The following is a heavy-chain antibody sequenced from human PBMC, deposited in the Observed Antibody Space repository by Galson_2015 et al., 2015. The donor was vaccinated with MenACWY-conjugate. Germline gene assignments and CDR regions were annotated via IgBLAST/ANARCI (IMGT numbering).Heavy chain of an antibody. J-gene: IGHJ4*02. Sequence: SETLSLTCTVSGGSISSSSHYWVWIRQSPGKGLEWIGSIYYSGNTYYNPSLKRRVTISVDTSKNQFSLKLSSVTAADTSVYYCARHENIVVVVAARAFDYWGQGTLVTVSS. CDR2: IYYSGNT. CDR1: GGSISSSSHY. CDR3: ARHENIVVVVAARAFDY. V-gene: IGHV4-39*01. D-gene: IGHD2-15*01.